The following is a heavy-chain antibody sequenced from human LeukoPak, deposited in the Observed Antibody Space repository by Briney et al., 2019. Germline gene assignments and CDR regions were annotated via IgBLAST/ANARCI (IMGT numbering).Heavy chain of an antibody. CDR1: GFTFNKCA. Sequence: PGGSLRLSCAASGFTFNKCAMSWVRQAPGKGLEWVSAISGSGDSTYYADSVKGRFTISRDQSKNTLYLQMNSLRAEDTAVYYCAKDPTYYYYYMDVWSKGTTVTVSS. CDR2: ISGSGDST. V-gene: IGHV3-23*01. J-gene: IGHJ6*03. CDR3: AKDPTYYYYYMDV.